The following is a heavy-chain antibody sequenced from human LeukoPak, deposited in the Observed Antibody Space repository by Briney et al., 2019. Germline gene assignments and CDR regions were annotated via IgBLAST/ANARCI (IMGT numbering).Heavy chain of an antibody. V-gene: IGHV1-8*01. CDR3: ARGTRYCSSTSCYRGENWFDP. J-gene: IGHJ5*02. Sequence: ASVKVSCKASGYTFISYDINWVRQATGQGLEWMGWMNPNSGNTGYAQKFQGRVTMTRNTSISTAYMELSSLRSEDTAAYYCARGTRYCSSTSCYRGENWFDPWGQGTLVTVSS. CDR1: GYTFISYD. CDR2: MNPNSGNT. D-gene: IGHD2-2*02.